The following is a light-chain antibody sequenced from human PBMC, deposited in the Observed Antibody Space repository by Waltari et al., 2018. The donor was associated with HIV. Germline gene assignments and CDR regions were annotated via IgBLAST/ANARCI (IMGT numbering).Light chain of an antibody. Sequence: QSALTQPAPVSGFPGQSTTTSCTGTSSDIGGYHYVSCYQQHPGKAPKLMIYDFSNRPSGFSNRFSGSKSGNTASLTISGLQAGDVADYYYSSYTTGSKLIFGGGTKLTVL. CDR3: SSYTTGSKLI. V-gene: IGLV2-14*03. CDR1: SSDIGGYHY. CDR2: DFS. J-gene: IGLJ2*01.